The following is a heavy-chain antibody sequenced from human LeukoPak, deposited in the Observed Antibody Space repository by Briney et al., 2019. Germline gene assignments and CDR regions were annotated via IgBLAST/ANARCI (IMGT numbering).Heavy chain of an antibody. D-gene: IGHD4-17*01. Sequence: GGSLRLSCTASGLPFSNYATTWVRQAPGKGLEWVSSITGSGRGTYYADSVKGRFSVSRDNSQNTVFLHMNSLRADDTALYYCSKDPNGDYVGAFDMWGPGTMVTVSS. CDR3: SKDPNGDYVGAFDM. CDR1: GLPFSNYA. J-gene: IGHJ3*02. CDR2: ITGSGRGT. V-gene: IGHV3-23*01.